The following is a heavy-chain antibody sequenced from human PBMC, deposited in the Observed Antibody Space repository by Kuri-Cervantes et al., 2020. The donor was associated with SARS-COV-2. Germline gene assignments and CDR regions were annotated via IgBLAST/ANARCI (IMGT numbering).Heavy chain of an antibody. CDR1: GGSISSADYY. J-gene: IGHJ6*02. CDR2: IYYSGST. CDR3: ARKVGGGDLYYYGMDV. Sequence: SETLYLTCTVSGGSISSADYYWSWIRQPPGKGLEWIGYIYYSGSTYYNPSLKSRITISVDTSKNQFSLKLSSVTAADTAVYYCARKVGGGDLYYYGMDVWGQGTTVTVSS. V-gene: IGHV4-30-4*01. D-gene: IGHD4-17*01.